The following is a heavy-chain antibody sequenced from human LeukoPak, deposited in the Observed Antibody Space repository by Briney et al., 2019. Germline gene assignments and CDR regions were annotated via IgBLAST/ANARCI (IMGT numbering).Heavy chain of an antibody. Sequence: SETLSLTCAVSGGSISSGGYSWSWIRQPPGKGLEWIGYIYHSASTYYNPSLKSRVTISVDRSKNQFSLKLSSVTAADTAVYYCARGDYDFANWFDPWGQGTLVTVSS. D-gene: IGHD3-3*01. CDR1: GGSISSGGYS. J-gene: IGHJ5*02. V-gene: IGHV4-30-2*01. CDR3: ARGDYDFANWFDP. CDR2: IYHSAST.